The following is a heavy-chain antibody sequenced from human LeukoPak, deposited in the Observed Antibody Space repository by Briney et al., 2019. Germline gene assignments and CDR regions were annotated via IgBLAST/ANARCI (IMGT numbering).Heavy chain of an antibody. V-gene: IGHV3-23*01. Sequence: GGSLRLSCAASGFTFSSYAMSWVRQAPGKGLEWVSAISGSGGSTYYADSVKGRFTISRDNSKNMLYLQMNSLRAEDTAVYYCAKGFDYDILTGYYPYYFDYWGQGTLVTVSS. CDR3: AKGFDYDILTGYYPYYFDY. J-gene: IGHJ4*02. D-gene: IGHD3-9*01. CDR1: GFTFSSYA. CDR2: ISGSGGST.